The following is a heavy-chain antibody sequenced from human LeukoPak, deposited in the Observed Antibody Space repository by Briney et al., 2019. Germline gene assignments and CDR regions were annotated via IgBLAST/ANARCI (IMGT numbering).Heavy chain of an antibody. Sequence: ASVKVSCKASGYIFTNYGISWVRQAPGQGLEWMGWISGYNGHTKYVEKFQGRVTMTTDTSTSTAYMELSSLRSEDTAVYYCARWITMIASDWFDPWGQGTLVTVSS. V-gene: IGHV1-18*01. CDR3: ARWITMIASDWFDP. CDR2: ISGYNGHT. D-gene: IGHD3-22*01. J-gene: IGHJ5*02. CDR1: GYIFTNYG.